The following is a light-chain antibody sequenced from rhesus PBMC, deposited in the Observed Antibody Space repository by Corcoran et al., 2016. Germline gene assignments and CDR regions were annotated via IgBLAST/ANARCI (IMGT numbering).Light chain of an antibody. J-gene: IGKJ2*01. Sequence: DIQMTQSPSSLSASVGDTVTITCRASQRFSSRLAWYQQKPGKAPKLLIYSASSLQAGVPSRFSGRKSGTAFTLTISSLQPENIASDYCQQYYSDPYSFGQGTKVEIK. CDR2: SAS. CDR1: QRFSSR. CDR3: QQYYSDPYS. V-gene: IGKV1-46*01.